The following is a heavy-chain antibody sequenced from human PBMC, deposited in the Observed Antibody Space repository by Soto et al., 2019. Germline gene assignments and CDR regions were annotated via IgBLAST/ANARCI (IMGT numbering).Heavy chain of an antibody. CDR1: GYTFTSYY. CDR3: ARSTNYDFWSGYTFDY. J-gene: IGHJ4*02. V-gene: IGHV1-46*03. CDR2: INPSGGST. D-gene: IGHD3-3*01. Sequence: ASVKVSCKASGYTFTSYYMHWVRQAPGQGLEWMGIINPSGGSTSYAQKFQGRVTMTRDTSTSTVYMELSSLRSEDTAVYYCARSTNYDFWSGYTFDYWGQGTLVTVSS.